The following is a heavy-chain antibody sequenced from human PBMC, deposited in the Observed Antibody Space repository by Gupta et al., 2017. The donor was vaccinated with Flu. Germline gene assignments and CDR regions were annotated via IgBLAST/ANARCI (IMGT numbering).Heavy chain of an antibody. CDR2: INPNSGGT. CDR1: GYPFTGFY. V-gene: IGHV1-2*06. CDR3: ARSPPPDY. Sequence: QVQLVQSGAEVKKPGASVKVSCKASGYPFTGFYIHWVRQAPGQGLEWVGRINPNSGGTNYAQKFQGRVTMTRDTSINTAYMELSRLRPDDTAVYYCARSPPPDYWGQGTLVTVSS. J-gene: IGHJ4*02.